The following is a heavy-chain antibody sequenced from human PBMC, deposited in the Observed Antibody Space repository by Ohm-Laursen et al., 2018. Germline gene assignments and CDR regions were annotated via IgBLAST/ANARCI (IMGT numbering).Heavy chain of an antibody. CDR1: GGSISSGTYY. CDR2: VYYSGST. V-gene: IGHV4-39*07. CDR3: ARLTYGAHIDY. D-gene: IGHD4/OR15-4a*01. Sequence: SDTLSLTCTVSGGSISSGTYYWGWIRQPPGGGLEWIGSVYYSGSTYYNPSLKSRATISIDTSKNQFSLKLSSVTAADTAVYHCARLTYGAHIDYWGQGTLVTVSS. J-gene: IGHJ4*02.